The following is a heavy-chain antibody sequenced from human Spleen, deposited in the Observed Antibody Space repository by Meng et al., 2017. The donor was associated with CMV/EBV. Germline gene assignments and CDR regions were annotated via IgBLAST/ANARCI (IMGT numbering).Heavy chain of an antibody. J-gene: IGHJ4*02. CDR3: AKVVVIEAVAGYFDY. D-gene: IGHD6-19*01. CDR1: GFTFDDYA. V-gene: IGHV3-43D*03. CDR2: ISWDGGST. Sequence: GESLKISCAASGFTFDDYAMHWVRQAPGKGLEWVSLISWDGGSTHYADSVKGRFTISRDNSKNSLYLQMNSLRAEDTALYYCAKVVVIEAVAGYFDYWGQGTLVTVSS.